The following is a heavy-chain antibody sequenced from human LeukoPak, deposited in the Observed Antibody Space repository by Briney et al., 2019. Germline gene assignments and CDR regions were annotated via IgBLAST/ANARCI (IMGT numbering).Heavy chain of an antibody. D-gene: IGHD1-26*01. V-gene: IGHV4-39*07. CDR2: IYYSGST. CDR3: ARALGGSYRIDY. J-gene: IGHJ4*02. Sequence: SETLSLTCTVSGGSISSSSYYWGWIRQPPGKGLEWIGSIYYSGSTYYNPSLKSRVTISVDTSKNQFSLKLSSVTAADTAVYYCARALGGSYRIDYWGQGTLVTVSS. CDR1: GGSISSSSYY.